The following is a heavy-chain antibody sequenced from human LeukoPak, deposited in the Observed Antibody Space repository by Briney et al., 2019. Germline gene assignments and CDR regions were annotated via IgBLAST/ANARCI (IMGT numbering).Heavy chain of an antibody. D-gene: IGHD2-15*01. Sequence: SETLSLTCAVYGGSFSGYYWSWIPQPPRKGLEWIGEINHGGSTNYNPSLKSRVTISVDTSKNQFSLRLSSVTAADTAVYYCAREGYGHTTFDSWGQGTLVTVSS. CDR3: AREGYGHTTFDS. CDR2: INHGGST. CDR1: GGSFSGYY. V-gene: IGHV4-34*01. J-gene: IGHJ4*02.